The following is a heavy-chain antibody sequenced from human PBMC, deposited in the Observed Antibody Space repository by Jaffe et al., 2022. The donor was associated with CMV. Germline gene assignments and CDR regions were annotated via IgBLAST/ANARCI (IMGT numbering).Heavy chain of an antibody. Sequence: EVQLVESGGGLVQPGGSLRLSCAASGFTFSSYWMHWVRQAPGKGLVWVSRINSDGSSTSYADSVKGRFTISRDNAKNTLYLQMNSLRAEDTAVYYCARVEESTYYYYMDVWGKGTTVTVSS. CDR3: ARVEESTYYYYMDV. CDR2: INSDGSST. CDR1: GFTFSSYW. J-gene: IGHJ6*03. D-gene: IGHD2-2*01. V-gene: IGHV3-74*01.